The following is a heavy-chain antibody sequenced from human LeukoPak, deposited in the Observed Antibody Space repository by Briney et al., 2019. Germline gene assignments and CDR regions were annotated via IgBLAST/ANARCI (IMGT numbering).Heavy chain of an antibody. J-gene: IGHJ4*02. D-gene: IGHD1-26*01. V-gene: IGHV4-34*01. CDR3: ARHPTKWELRLSLDY. CDR2: INHSGST. CDR1: GGSFSAYY. Sequence: KPSETLSLTCAVYGGSFSAYYWSWIRHPPGKGLEWIGEINHSGSTNYNPSLKSRVVISVDTSKNQFSLNMNSVTAADTAVYYCARHPTKWELRLSLDYWGQGTLVTVSS.